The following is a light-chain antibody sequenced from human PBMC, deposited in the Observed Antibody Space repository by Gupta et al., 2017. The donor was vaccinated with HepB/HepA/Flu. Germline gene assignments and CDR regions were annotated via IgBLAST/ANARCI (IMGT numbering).Light chain of an antibody. V-gene: IGKV2-28*01. CDR2: LGS. Sequence: DIVMTQSPLSLPVTPGEPASISCRSSQSLLHSNGYNYLDWYLQKPGQSPQLLIYLGSNRAAGVPDRFSGSGSGTDFTLKISRVEAEDVGVYYLMQALQTPVFGPGTKVDIK. CDR3: MQALQTPV. J-gene: IGKJ3*01. CDR1: QSLLHSNGYNY.